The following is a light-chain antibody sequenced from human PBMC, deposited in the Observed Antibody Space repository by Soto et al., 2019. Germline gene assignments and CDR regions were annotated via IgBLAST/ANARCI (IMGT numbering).Light chain of an antibody. J-gene: IGLJ1*01. Sequence: QSALTQPASVSGSPGQSITISCTGTSSDVGGYNYVSWYQQQSGKAPKLMIHEVSNRPSGVSSRFSGSKSGNTASLTISGLQAEDEADYYCSPYTSSRAYVFGIGTKRTVL. CDR2: EVS. V-gene: IGLV2-14*01. CDR1: SSDVGGYNY. CDR3: SPYTSSRAYV.